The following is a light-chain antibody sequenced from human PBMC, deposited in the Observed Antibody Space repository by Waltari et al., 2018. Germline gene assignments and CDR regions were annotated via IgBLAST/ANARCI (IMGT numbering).Light chain of an antibody. CDR2: ETS. CDR1: QGISTY. CDR3: QQRRSWPLT. J-gene: IGKJ4*01. Sequence: EIVLTQSPATLPLSPGERATLSCRASQGISTYLAWYQQKPGQAPRLLIYETSNRATGIPARFSGSGSGTDFTLTISSLEPEDFAVYYCQQRRSWPLTFGGGTKVEIK. V-gene: IGKV3-11*01.